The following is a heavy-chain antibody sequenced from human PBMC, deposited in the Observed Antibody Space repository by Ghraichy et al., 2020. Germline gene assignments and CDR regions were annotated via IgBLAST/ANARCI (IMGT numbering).Heavy chain of an antibody. CDR1: GGSISSSSYY. D-gene: IGHD6-19*01. CDR2: IYYSGST. V-gene: IGHV4-39*01. CDR3: ARHLFWAVAGTQIGKNNWFDP. Sequence: SQTLSLTCTVSGGSISSSSYYWGWIRQPPGKGLEWIGSIYYSGSTYYNPSLKSRVTISVDTSKNQFSLKLSSVTAADTAVYYCARHLFWAVAGTQIGKNNWFDPWGQGTLVTVSS. J-gene: IGHJ5*02.